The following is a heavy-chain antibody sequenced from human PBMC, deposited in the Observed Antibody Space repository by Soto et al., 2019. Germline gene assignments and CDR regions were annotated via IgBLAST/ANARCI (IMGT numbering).Heavy chain of an antibody. CDR3: ARDYYDSSGRDERWFDP. Sequence: PGGSLRLSCAASGFTFSDYSMNWVRQAPGKGLEWVSYISSSSSTIYYADSVKGRFTISRDNAKNSLYLQMNSLRDEDTAVYCCARDYYDSSGRDERWFDPWGQGTLVTVSS. D-gene: IGHD3-22*01. V-gene: IGHV3-48*02. J-gene: IGHJ5*02. CDR2: ISSSSSTI. CDR1: GFTFSDYS.